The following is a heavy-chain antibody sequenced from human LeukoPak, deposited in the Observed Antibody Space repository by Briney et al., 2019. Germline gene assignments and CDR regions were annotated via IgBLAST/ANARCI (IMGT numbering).Heavy chain of an antibody. CDR2: IIPIFGTA. J-gene: IGHJ6*02. CDR1: GGTFSSYA. CDR3: ARVCLSEKPLGCPLYGMDV. Sequence: GASVKVSCTASGGTFSSYAISWVRQAPGQGLEWMGGIIPIFGTANYAQKFQGRVTITADEFTSTAYMELSSLRSEDTAVYYCARVCLSEKPLGCPLYGMDVWGQGTTVTVSS. D-gene: IGHD3/OR15-3a*01. V-gene: IGHV1-69*13.